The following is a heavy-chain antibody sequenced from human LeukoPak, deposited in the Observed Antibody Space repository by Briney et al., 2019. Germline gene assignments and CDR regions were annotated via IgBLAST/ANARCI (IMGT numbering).Heavy chain of an antibody. D-gene: IGHD4-17*01. J-gene: IGHJ3*02. Sequence: PGGSLRLSCAASGFTFSSYAMSWVRQAPGKGLEWVSVISGSGGSTYYADSVKGRFTISRDKSKNTLCLQMNSLRAEDTAVYYCATTRYDAFDIWGQGTMVTVSS. CDR2: ISGSGGST. CDR1: GFTFSSYA. V-gene: IGHV3-23*01. CDR3: ATTRYDAFDI.